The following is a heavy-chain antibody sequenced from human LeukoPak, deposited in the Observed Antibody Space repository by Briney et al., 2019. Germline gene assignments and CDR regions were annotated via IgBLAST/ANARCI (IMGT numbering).Heavy chain of an antibody. CDR2: IYYTET. CDR1: GGSISSSSYY. D-gene: IGHD7-27*01. Sequence: SETLSLTCTVSGGSISSSSYYWSWIRQSPGKGLEWIGYIYYTETSYNPSLKSRVTISADTSKNQFSLKLYSVTAADTAVYYCATRKLGNDYWGQGTLVTVSS. J-gene: IGHJ4*02. V-gene: IGHV4-61*01. CDR3: ATRKLGNDY.